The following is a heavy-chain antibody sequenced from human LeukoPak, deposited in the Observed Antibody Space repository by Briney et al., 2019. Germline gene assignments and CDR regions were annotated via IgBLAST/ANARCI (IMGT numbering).Heavy chain of an antibody. CDR3: ARASSGCLDY. D-gene: IGHD6-19*01. V-gene: IGHV3-48*03. J-gene: IGHJ4*02. Sequence: GGSLRLSCAASGFTFSSYEMNWVRQAPGKGLEWVSYISSSGSTIYYADSVKGRFTISRDNAKNSLYLQMNSLRAKDTAVYYCARASSGCLDYWGQGTLVTVSS. CDR1: GFTFSSYE. CDR2: ISSSGSTI.